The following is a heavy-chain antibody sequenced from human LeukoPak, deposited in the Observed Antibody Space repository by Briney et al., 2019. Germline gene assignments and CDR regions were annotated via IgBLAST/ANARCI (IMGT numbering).Heavy chain of an antibody. CDR3: ARVFRGAVTSNWCDP. J-gene: IGHJ5*02. V-gene: IGHV4-59*11. CDR1: GASMNVHY. Sequence: SETLSLTCSVSGASMNVHYWTWIRLSPGKGLEWIGYISDSGSTSYNPSLRSRVIMALEASKTEFSLRLNSVTVADTAVYYCARVFRGAVTSNWCDPWGQGTLVTVSS. D-gene: IGHD3-3*01. CDR2: ISDSGST.